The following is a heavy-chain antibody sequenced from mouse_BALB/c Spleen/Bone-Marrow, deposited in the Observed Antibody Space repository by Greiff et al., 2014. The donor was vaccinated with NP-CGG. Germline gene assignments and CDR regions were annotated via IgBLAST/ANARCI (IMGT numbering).Heavy chain of an antibody. CDR1: GDSITSGY. J-gene: IGHJ2*01. Sequence: VQLQQSGPSLVKPSQTLSLTCSVTGDSITSGYWNWIRKFPGNKLEYMGYITYSGNTYYNPSLISRISITRVTSKNQYYLQLNSVTTEDTATYYCTRDYYGPWGQGTTLTVSS. CDR3: TRDYYGP. CDR2: ITYSGNT. V-gene: IGHV3-8*02. D-gene: IGHD1-2*01.